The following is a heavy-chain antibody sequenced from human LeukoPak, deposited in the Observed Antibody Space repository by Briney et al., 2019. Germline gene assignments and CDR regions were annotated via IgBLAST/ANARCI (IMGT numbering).Heavy chain of an antibody. Sequence: PGGSLRLSCAASGFTFSSYSMSWVRQAPGKGPEWVSYISSSSSTIYYADSVKGRFTISRDNAKNSLYLQMNSLRAEDTAVYYCATARVASGYWGQGTLVTVSS. V-gene: IGHV3-48*01. CDR1: GFTFSSYS. CDR3: ATARVASGY. CDR2: ISSSSSTI. D-gene: IGHD2-15*01. J-gene: IGHJ4*02.